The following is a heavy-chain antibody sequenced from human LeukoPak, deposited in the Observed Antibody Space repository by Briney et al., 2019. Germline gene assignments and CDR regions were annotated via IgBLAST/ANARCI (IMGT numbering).Heavy chain of an antibody. Sequence: TGGSLRLSCTASGFTFSTFAMSWVRQTPGKGLEWVSAISGSGGSTHYADSVKGRFTISRGNSKNTLYLQMNSLRAEDTAVYYCAKLGSSGWLFPFGYWGQGTLVTVSS. D-gene: IGHD6-19*01. CDR3: AKLGSSGWLFPFGY. CDR1: GFTFSTFA. CDR2: ISGSGGST. J-gene: IGHJ4*02. V-gene: IGHV3-23*01.